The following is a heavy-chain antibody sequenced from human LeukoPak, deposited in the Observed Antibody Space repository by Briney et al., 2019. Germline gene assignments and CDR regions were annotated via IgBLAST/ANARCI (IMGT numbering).Heavy chain of an antibody. D-gene: IGHD3-10*01. Sequence: SETLSLTCTVSGGSISSGGYYWSWIRPHPGKGLEWIGYIYYSGSTYYNPSLKSRVTISVDTSKNQFSLKLSSVTAADTAVYYCARDLRVYYYGSGSYYNDGNWFDPWGQGTLVTVSS. CDR1: GGSISSGGYY. CDR3: ARDLRVYYYGSGSYYNDGNWFDP. J-gene: IGHJ5*02. CDR2: IYYSGST. V-gene: IGHV4-31*03.